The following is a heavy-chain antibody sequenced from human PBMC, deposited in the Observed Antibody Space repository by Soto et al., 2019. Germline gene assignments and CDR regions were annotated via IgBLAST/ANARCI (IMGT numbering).Heavy chain of an antibody. Sequence: ASVKVSCKVSGYTLTELSMHCVRQAPGKGLEWMGGFDPEDGETIYAQKFQGRVTMTEDTSTDTAYMELSSLRSEDTAVYYCATDRQNWNYVLFDYWGQGTLVTVSS. D-gene: IGHD1-7*01. CDR2: FDPEDGET. CDR1: GYTLTELS. J-gene: IGHJ4*02. V-gene: IGHV1-24*01. CDR3: ATDRQNWNYVLFDY.